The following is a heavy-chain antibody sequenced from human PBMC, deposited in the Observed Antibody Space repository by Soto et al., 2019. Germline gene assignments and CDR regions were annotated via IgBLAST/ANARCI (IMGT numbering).Heavy chain of an antibody. J-gene: IGHJ4*02. CDR1: GGSFSGYY. Sequence: NPSETLSLTCAVYGGSFSGYYWSWIRQPPGKGLEWIGEINHSGSTNYNPSLKSRVTISVDTSKNQFSLKLSSVTAADTAVYYCARRLGGGNWNYSLWGQGTLVTVSS. CDR2: INHSGST. D-gene: IGHD1-7*01. CDR3: ARRLGGGNWNYSL. V-gene: IGHV4-34*01.